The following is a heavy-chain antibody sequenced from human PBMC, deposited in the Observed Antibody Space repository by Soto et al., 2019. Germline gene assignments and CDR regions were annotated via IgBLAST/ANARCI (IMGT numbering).Heavy chain of an antibody. D-gene: IGHD4-17*01. V-gene: IGHV4-61*01. CDR2: IHSSGST. CDR3: AILTKPTAVTTAFRGGYGLDV. CDR1: GGSVSSGNYF. Sequence: SETLSLTCTVSGGSVSSGNYFWSWIRQPPGKGLEWIGYIHSSGSTNYNPSPRSRVTISVDTSRNQFSLKLTSVTAAYTAVYYCAILTKPTAVTTAFRGGYGLDVWRQGTTVTVSS. J-gene: IGHJ6*02.